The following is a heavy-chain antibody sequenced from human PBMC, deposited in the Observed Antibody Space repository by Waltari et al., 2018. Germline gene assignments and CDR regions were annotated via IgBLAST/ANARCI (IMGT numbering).Heavy chain of an antibody. CDR3: AKDSLFLSGSYFRH. CDR2: IYAGGNT. J-gene: IGHJ1*01. V-gene: IGHV3-23*03. D-gene: IGHD1-26*01. CDR1: GFAVSSHA. Sequence: EVQLLESGGGFVQPGGSLRLSCEASGFAVSSHALSWVRLAPGKVLEWVSVIYAGGNTYYADSVKGRFNISRDNSKNTVYLQMNGLRGEDTGLYYCAKDSLFLSGSYFRHWGLGTLVTVSS.